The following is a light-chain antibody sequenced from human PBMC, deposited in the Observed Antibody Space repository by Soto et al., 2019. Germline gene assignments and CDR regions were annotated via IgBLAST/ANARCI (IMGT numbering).Light chain of an antibody. J-gene: IGKJ1*01. CDR1: QSVLYSSNKKNY. V-gene: IGKV4-1*01. CDR3: QQYYTTRT. Sequence: DIVMTQSPDSLAVSLGERATINCKSSQSVLYSSNKKNYLAWYQQKLGQPPKLLIYWASTRESGVPDRFSGSGSGTDSTLTLSSLQAEDVAVYYCQQYYTTRTFGQGTKVEIK. CDR2: WAS.